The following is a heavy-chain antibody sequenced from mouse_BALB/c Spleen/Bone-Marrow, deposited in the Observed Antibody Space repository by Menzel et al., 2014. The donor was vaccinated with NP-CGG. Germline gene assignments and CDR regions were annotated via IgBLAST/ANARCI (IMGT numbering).Heavy chain of an antibody. Sequence: EVQRVESGGGLVQPGGSLKLSCATSGFTFSDYYMYWVRQTPEKRLEWVAYISNGGGSSTYYPDTVKGRFTISRDNAKNTLYLQMSRLKSEGTAMYYCASPGTYWGQGTLVTVSA. V-gene: IGHV5-12*02. CDR1: GFTFSDYY. CDR2: ISNGGGSST. CDR3: ASPGTY. D-gene: IGHD4-1*01. J-gene: IGHJ3*01.